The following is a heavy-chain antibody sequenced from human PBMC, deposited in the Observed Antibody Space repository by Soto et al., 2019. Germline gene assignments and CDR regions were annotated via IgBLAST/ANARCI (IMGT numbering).Heavy chain of an antibody. CDR3: ARDIWSGDYKWFDS. V-gene: IGHV3-30*03. CDR1: SVTINVHG. Sequence: VQLLESGGGLVQPGGSLRLSCTSSSVTINVHGIQWVRQAPAKGLEWVAFITNDASVQYYAESVKGRFTISRDHSKNTVDLQMSSLISEERAVYYCARDIWSGDYKWFDSWGPGTLVTVSS. CDR2: ITNDASVQ. D-gene: IGHD3-3*01. J-gene: IGHJ5*01.